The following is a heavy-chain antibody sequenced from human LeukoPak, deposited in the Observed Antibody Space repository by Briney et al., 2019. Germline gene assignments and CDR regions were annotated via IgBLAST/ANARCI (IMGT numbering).Heavy chain of an antibody. J-gene: IGHJ4*02. CDR2: VWYDGSNI. D-gene: IGHD2-8*01. Sequence: PGGSLRLSCAASGFTFSTYGMHWVRQAPGKGLEWVAVVWYDGSNIHYVDSVKGRFTISRDNSKNTLILQMDSLRAEDTAVYYCAKARYCSNGECYPQYYFDFWGQGTLVTVSS. CDR1: GFTFSTYG. CDR3: AKARYCSNGECYPQYYFDF. V-gene: IGHV3-33*06.